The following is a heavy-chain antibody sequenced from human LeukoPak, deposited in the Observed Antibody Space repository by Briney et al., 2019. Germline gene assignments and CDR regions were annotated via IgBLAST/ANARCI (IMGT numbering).Heavy chain of an antibody. D-gene: IGHD3-10*01. CDR1: GYTFTGYY. V-gene: IGHV1-2*02. J-gene: IGHJ4*02. CDR2: INPNSGGT. Sequence: ASVKVFCKASGYTFTGYYMHWVRQAPGQGLEWMGWINPNSGGTNYAQKFQGRVTMTRDTSISTAYMELSRLRSDDTAVYYCARDAAMVRGVISAVDYWGQGTLVTVSS. CDR3: ARDAAMVRGVISAVDY.